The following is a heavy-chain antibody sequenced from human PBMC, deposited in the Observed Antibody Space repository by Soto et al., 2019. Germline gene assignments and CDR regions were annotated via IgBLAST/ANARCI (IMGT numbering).Heavy chain of an antibody. CDR3: AKDHRITMLADAFDI. V-gene: IGHV3-30*18. J-gene: IGHJ3*02. D-gene: IGHD3-10*02. CDR1: GFTFSNYG. Sequence: QVQLVESGGGVVQPGRSLRLSCAASGFTFSNYGMHWVRQAPGKWLEWVAVISYDGSNKYYADSVKGRFTISRDNSKNTLYLQMNSLRAEDTAVYYCAKDHRITMLADAFDIWGQGTMVTVSS. CDR2: ISYDGSNK.